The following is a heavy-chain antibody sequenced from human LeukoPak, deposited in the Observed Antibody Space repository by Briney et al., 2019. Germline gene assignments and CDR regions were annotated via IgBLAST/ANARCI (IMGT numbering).Heavy chain of an antibody. Sequence: GRSLRLSCAASGFTFDDYAMHWVRQAPGKGLEWVSGITWNNGFIEYADSVKGRFTISRDNAKNSLILQMNSLRPEDTALYYCANVRSLSLAATEPLDYWGQGTLVTVSS. D-gene: IGHD6-6*01. CDR3: ANVRSLSLAATEPLDY. V-gene: IGHV3-9*01. J-gene: IGHJ4*02. CDR1: GFTFDDYA. CDR2: ITWNNGFI.